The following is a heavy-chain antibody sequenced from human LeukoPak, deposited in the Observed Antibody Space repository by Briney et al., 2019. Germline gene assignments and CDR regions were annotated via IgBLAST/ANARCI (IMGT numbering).Heavy chain of an antibody. Sequence: SETLSLTCAVYGCSFSGDYWSWIRQPPRKGREWIGEINHRGSNNYNPSLKNRLITTVETTNNQYFQQLRSSAAADEAVDYCSRVEEGYGSGRRENYYFYSLVVWGKGAKV. V-gene: IGHV4-34*01. CDR2: INHRGSN. J-gene: IGHJ6*03. D-gene: IGHD3-10*01. CDR3: SRVEEGYGSGRRENYYFYSLVV. CDR1: GCSFSGDY.